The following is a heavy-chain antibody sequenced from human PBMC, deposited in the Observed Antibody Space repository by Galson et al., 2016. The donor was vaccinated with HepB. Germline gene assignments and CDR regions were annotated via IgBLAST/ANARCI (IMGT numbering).Heavy chain of an antibody. V-gene: IGHV3-23*01. CDR1: GFTFRNFD. CDR3: GKESRAARDFDF. D-gene: IGHD6-6*01. CDR2: ISATGATT. J-gene: IGHJ4*02. Sequence: SLRLSCATSGFTFRNFDMSWVRQAPGKGLEWVSTISATGATTYYSDAVEGRFYISRDTSTNTVSSQMSSLRAEDTATYYCGKESRAARDFDFWGQGTLVIVSS.